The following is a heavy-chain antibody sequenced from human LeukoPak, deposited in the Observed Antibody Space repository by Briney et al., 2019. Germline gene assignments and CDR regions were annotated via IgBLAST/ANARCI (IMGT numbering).Heavy chain of an antibody. Sequence: SETLSLTCTVFGGSISGYWWTWIRQSAGKGLGWIGRVYPSGSANYNPSLKSRVTMSVDTSKNQFSLKLNSVTAADTAVYYCARDNLHDYGDYGWDGVNALDIWGQGTMVTVSS. CDR2: VYPSGSA. J-gene: IGHJ3*02. CDR3: ARDNLHDYGDYGWDGVNALDI. V-gene: IGHV4-4*07. D-gene: IGHD4-17*01. CDR1: GGSISGYW.